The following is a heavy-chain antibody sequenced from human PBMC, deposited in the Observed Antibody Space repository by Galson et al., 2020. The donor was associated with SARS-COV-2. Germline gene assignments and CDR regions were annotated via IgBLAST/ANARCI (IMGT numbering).Heavy chain of an antibody. J-gene: IGHJ5*02. D-gene: IGHD3-22*01. Sequence: ASVKVSCKVSGYTLTELSMHWVRQAPGKGLEWMGGFDPDDGETLYAQKFQGRVTMTEDTSTDTAYMELSSLRSEDTAVYYCATAPMNRPYYYDSSGYYSNWFDPWGQGTLVTVSS. V-gene: IGHV1-24*01. CDR1: GYTLTELS. CDR3: ATAPMNRPYYYDSSGYYSNWFDP. CDR2: FDPDDGET.